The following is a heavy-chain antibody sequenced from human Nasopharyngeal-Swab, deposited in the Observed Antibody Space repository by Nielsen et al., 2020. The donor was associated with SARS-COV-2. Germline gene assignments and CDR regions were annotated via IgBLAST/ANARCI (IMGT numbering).Heavy chain of an antibody. CDR1: GFTLSEHY. D-gene: IGHD3-22*01. V-gene: IGHV3-72*01. CDR3: VRADISGYFDY. CDR2: SRNEAHSFTT. Sequence: GESLKISCAASGFTLSEHYMDWGRQAPGKGLEWAGRSRNEAHSFTTEYAASVKGRFTISRDDSENSLYLQMNSLKIEDTAVYYCVRADISGYFDYWGQGTLVTVSS. J-gene: IGHJ4*02.